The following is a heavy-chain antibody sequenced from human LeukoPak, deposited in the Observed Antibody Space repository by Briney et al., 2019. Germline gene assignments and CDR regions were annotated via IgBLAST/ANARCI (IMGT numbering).Heavy chain of an antibody. D-gene: IGHD2-2*01. Sequence: GGSLRLSCAVSGFTFSTYWMHWVRQVAGKGLVWVSRINTDGSSTSYADSVKGRFTISRDNAKNSLYLQMNSLRAEDTAVYYCARGPVVPAARPDYYYYYMDVWGKGTTVTVSS. J-gene: IGHJ6*03. V-gene: IGHV3-74*01. CDR2: INTDGSST. CDR3: ARGPVVPAARPDYYYYYMDV. CDR1: GFTFSTYW.